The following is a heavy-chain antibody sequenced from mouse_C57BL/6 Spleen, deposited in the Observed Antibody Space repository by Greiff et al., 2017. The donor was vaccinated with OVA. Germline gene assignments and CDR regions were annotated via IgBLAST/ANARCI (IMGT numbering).Heavy chain of an antibody. CDR1: GYSFTGYY. CDR2: INPRTGGT. D-gene: IGHD2-3*01. J-gene: IGHJ2*01. V-gene: IGHV1-42*01. CDR3: AMSDGYYREFDY. Sequence: EVQLQQSGPELVKPGASVKISCKASGYSFTGYYMNWVKQSPEKSLEWIGEINPRTGGTTYNQKFKAKATLTVDKSSSTAYIQLKSLTSEDSAVYYCAMSDGYYREFDYWGQGTTLTVSA.